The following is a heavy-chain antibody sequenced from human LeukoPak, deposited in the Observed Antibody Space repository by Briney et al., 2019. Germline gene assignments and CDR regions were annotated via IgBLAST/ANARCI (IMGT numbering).Heavy chain of an antibody. Sequence: PGGSLRLSCAASGFPFSSYGMHWVRQAPGKGLEWVAVTWYDGSYKWYADSVKGRFTISRDNSKNTLYLQMNSLRAEDTAVYYCARDQTAAALDYWGQGTLVTVSS. D-gene: IGHD6-13*01. CDR1: GFPFSSYG. CDR2: TWYDGSYK. CDR3: ARDQTAAALDY. V-gene: IGHV3-33*01. J-gene: IGHJ4*02.